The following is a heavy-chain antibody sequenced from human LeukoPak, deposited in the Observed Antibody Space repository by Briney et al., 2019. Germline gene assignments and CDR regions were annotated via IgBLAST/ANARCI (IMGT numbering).Heavy chain of an antibody. CDR2: ISTSGDFL. CDR1: GFTFSSFS. V-gene: IGHV3-21*04. D-gene: IGHD1-14*01. J-gene: IGHJ4*02. CDR3: AKDRIPDSRYSIDF. Sequence: RSGGSLRLSCEASGFTFSSFSIIWVRQAPGKGLEWVSSISTSGDFLYYAESAKGRFTISRDNSRNTVYLQMNSLRVEDTAVYYCAKDRIPDSRYSIDFWGQGTLVIVSS.